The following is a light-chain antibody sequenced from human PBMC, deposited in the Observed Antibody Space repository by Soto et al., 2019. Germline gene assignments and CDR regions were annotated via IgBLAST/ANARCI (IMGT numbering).Light chain of an antibody. V-gene: IGKV1-5*03. CDR3: QQYNSYSYT. CDR1: QTISSW. J-gene: IGKJ2*01. CDR2: KAS. Sequence: DIQMTQSPSTLSGSVGDRVTITCRASQTISSWLAWYQQKPGKAPKLLIYKASTLKSGVPSRFSGSGSGTEFTLTISSLQPDHFATYYCQQYNSYSYTFGQGTKVDIK.